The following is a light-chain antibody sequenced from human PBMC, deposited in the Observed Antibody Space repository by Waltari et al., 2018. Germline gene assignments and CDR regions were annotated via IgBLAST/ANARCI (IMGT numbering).Light chain of an antibody. J-gene: IGLJ1*01. CDR3: CSYAGSSTYV. CDR2: EVS. V-gene: IGLV2-23*02. Sequence: QSALTQPASVSGSPGQSIIISCTGTNSDIGSYNLVSWYQQHPGKAPKLMIYEVSKRPSGVSNRFSGSKSGNTASLTICGLQAEDEADYYCCSYAGSSTYVFGSGTKVTVL. CDR1: NSDIGSYNL.